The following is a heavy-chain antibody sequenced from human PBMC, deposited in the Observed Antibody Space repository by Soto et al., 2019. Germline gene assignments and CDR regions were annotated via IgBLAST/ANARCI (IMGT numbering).Heavy chain of an antibody. CDR2: ISYDGSNK. CDR1: GFTFSSYA. Sequence: QVQLVESGGGVVQPGRSLRLSCAASGFTFSSYAMHWVRQAPGKGLEWVAVISYDGSNKYYADSVKGRFTISRDNSNNTLYMQMNSLRAEDTAVYYCARNHYDSSGYYYPTLDYWGQGTLVTVSS. D-gene: IGHD3-22*01. V-gene: IGHV3-30-3*01. CDR3: ARNHYDSSGYYYPTLDY. J-gene: IGHJ4*02.